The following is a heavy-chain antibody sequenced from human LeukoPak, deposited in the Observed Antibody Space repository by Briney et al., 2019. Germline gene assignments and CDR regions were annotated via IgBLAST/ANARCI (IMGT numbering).Heavy chain of an antibody. Sequence: SETLSLTCTVSGGSISSYYWSWIRQPPGKGLEWIGYIYYSGSTNYNPSLKSRVTISVDTSKNQFSLKLSSVTAADTAVCYCAREAGATVFLAFDIWGQGTMVTVSS. CDR3: AREAGATVFLAFDI. D-gene: IGHD4-17*01. CDR1: GGSISSYY. J-gene: IGHJ3*02. V-gene: IGHV4-59*01. CDR2: IYYSGST.